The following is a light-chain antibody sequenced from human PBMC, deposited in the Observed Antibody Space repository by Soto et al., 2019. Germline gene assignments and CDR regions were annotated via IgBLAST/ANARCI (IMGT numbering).Light chain of an antibody. V-gene: IGKV3-11*01. CDR1: QSVSSY. CDR2: DAS. CDR3: QQRSNWPLT. J-gene: IGKJ4*01. Sequence: EIVLTQSPATLSLSPGERATLSCRASQSVSSYLAFYQQKPGQAPRLLIYDASNRATGIPARFSGSGSGTDFTLTISSLEPEDFAVYYYQQRSNWPLTFGRGTKVDI.